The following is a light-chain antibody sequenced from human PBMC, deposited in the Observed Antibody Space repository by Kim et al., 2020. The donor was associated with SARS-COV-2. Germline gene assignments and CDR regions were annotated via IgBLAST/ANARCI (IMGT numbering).Light chain of an antibody. CDR1: QRISSC. CDR3: QQYNIYPYS. Sequence: DCGGDGVPNSERASQRISSCLAWSQQNPEKAPNLVICTASSLESGLPSVFSGSVSETEFTLTLRSLQPNDFATYYFQQYNIYPYSFGQGTKVEIK. V-gene: IGKV1-5*03. J-gene: IGKJ2*03. CDR2: TAS.